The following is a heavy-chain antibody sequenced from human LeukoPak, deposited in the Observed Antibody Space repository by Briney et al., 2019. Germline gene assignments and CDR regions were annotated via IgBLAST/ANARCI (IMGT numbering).Heavy chain of an antibody. CDR1: GGSISSSSDY. D-gene: IGHD3-22*01. CDR3: ARENFYYDSSGYYYYYYYMDV. V-gene: IGHV4-39*07. Sequence: SETLSLSCTVSGGSISSSSDYWGWIRQPPGKGLEWIASIYYSGNTYYNPSLKSRVTISVDTSKNQFSLKLSSVTAADTAVYYCARENFYYDSSGYYYYYYYMDVWGKGTTVTISS. CDR2: IYYSGNT. J-gene: IGHJ6*03.